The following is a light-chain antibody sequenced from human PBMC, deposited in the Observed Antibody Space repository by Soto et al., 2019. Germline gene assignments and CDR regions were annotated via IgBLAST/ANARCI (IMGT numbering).Light chain of an antibody. CDR1: QSVSSF. J-gene: IGKJ4*01. CDR2: GTS. V-gene: IGKV3-20*01. CDR3: QQYDSSPLT. Sequence: EIVMTQSPATLSVSPGEIATLSCRASQSVSSFLAWYQQKPGQAPRLLIYGTSSRATGIPDRFGGSGSGTDFTLTISRLEPEDFAVYYCQQYDSSPLTFGGGTKVDIK.